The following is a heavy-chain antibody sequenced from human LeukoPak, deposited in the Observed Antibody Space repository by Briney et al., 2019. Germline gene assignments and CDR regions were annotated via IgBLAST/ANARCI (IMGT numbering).Heavy chain of an antibody. CDR3: ARGDYYGSGSYWWYFDY. CDR2: ISYDGSNK. J-gene: IGHJ4*02. CDR1: GFTFSSYA. D-gene: IGHD3-10*01. Sequence: PGRSLRLSRAASGFTFSSYAMHWVRQAPGKGLEWVAVISYDGSNKYYADSVKGRFTISRDNSKNTLYLQMNSLRAEDTAVYHCARGDYYGSGSYWWYFDYWGQGTLVTVSS. V-gene: IGHV3-30-3*01.